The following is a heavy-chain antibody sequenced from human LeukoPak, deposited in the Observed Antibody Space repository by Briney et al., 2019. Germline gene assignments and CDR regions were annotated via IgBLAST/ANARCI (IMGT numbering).Heavy chain of an antibody. CDR1: GYTFTGDY. V-gene: IGHV1-2*02. CDR3: ATEPINYYGSGSSTSQNGDY. D-gene: IGHD3-10*01. Sequence: ASVKVSCKASGYTFTGDYMHWVRQAPGQGLEGMGWINPNSGGTNYAQKFQGRVTMTRDTSISTAYMELSRLRSDDTAVYYCATEPINYYGSGSSTSQNGDYWGQGTLVTVSS. CDR2: INPNSGGT. J-gene: IGHJ4*02.